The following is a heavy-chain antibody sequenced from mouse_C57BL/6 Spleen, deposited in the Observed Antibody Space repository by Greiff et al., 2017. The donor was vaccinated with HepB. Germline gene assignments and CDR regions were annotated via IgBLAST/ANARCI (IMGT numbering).Heavy chain of an antibody. V-gene: IGHV2-5*01. CDR1: GFSLTSYG. CDR3: AKAYDYDGTGLDY. D-gene: IGHD2-4*01. CDR2: IWRGGST. Sequence: VQLQQSGPGLVQPSQSLSITCTVSGFSLTSYGVHWVRQSPGKGLEWLGVIWRGGSTDYNAAFMSRLSITKDNSKSQVFFKMNSLQADDTAIYYCAKAYDYDGTGLDYWDQGTTLTVSS. J-gene: IGHJ2*01.